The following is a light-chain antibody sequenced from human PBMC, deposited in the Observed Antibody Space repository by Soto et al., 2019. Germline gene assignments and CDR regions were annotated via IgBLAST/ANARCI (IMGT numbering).Light chain of an antibody. Sequence: DIQMTQSPSTLSASVGDRVTITCRASQSIDSWLAWYQQKPGKAPNLLTYKTSNLESGVPSRCSGSGSGTEFSLTISSLQPDDFATYYCQQYKSFSLTFGGGTRVEVK. J-gene: IGKJ4*01. CDR1: QSIDSW. CDR3: QQYKSFSLT. CDR2: KTS. V-gene: IGKV1-5*03.